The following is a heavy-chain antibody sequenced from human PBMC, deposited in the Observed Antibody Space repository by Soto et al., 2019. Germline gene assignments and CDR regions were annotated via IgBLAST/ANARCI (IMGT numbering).Heavy chain of an antibody. CDR2: ISYDGSNK. J-gene: IGHJ5*02. V-gene: IGHV3-30-3*01. D-gene: IGHD2-2*01. Sequence: QVQLVESGGGVVQPGRSLRLSCAASGFTFSSYAMHWVRQAPGKGLEWVVVISYDGSNKYYADSVKGRFTISRDNSKNTLYLQMNSLRAEDTAVYYCARDRLVGYCSSTSCSNNWFDPWGQGTLVTVSS. CDR3: ARDRLVGYCSSTSCSNNWFDP. CDR1: GFTFSSYA.